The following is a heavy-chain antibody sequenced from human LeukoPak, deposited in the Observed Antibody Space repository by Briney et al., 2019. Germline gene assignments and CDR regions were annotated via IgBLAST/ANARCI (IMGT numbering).Heavy chain of an antibody. Sequence: AGGSLRLSCAASGFTFSSYGMHWVRQAPGKGLEWVAVIWYDGSNKYYADSVKGRFTISRDNSKSTLYLEMNSLRVEDTAVYYCAREGLTGSTNWFDSWGQGTLATVSS. CDR1: GFTFSSYG. CDR2: IWYDGSNK. CDR3: AREGLTGSTNWFDS. V-gene: IGHV3-33*01. J-gene: IGHJ5*01. D-gene: IGHD1-7*01.